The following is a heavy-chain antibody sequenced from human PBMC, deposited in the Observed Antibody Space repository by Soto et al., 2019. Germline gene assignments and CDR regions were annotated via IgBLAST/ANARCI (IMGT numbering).Heavy chain of an antibody. CDR1: GGTFSSYA. CDR3: ARLHTAMVKYYGMDV. V-gene: IGHV1-69*13. Sequence: SVKVSCKASGGTFSSYAISWVRQAPGQGLEWMGGIIPIFGTANYAQKFQGRVTITADESTSTAYMELSSLRSEDTAVYYCARLHTAMVKYYGMDVWGQGTTVTVSS. CDR2: IIPIFGTA. J-gene: IGHJ6*02. D-gene: IGHD5-18*01.